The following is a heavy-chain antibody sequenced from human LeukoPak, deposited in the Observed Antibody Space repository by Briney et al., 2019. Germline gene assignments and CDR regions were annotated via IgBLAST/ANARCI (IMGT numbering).Heavy chain of an antibody. V-gene: IGHV1-2*02. Sequence: ASVKVSCKASGYTFTGYYMHWVRQAPGQGLEWMGWINPNSGGTNYAQKFQGRVTMTRDTSISTAYMELNSLRAEDTAVYYCARVVPAATNWFDPWGQGTLVTVSS. CDR1: GYTFTGYY. J-gene: IGHJ5*02. D-gene: IGHD2-2*01. CDR3: ARVVPAATNWFDP. CDR2: INPNSGGT.